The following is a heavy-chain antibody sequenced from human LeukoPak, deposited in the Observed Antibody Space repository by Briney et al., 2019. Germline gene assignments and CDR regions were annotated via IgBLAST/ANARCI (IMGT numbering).Heavy chain of an antibody. V-gene: IGHV1-8*01. D-gene: IGHD6-6*01. Sequence: ASVKVSCKGSGYTFTRYDINWVRQATGQGLEWMGWMYPNSGNTGHAQQSQGRVTMTRNTSISTAYMELSSLRSEDTAVYYCATAHTYSSSSFDPWGQGTLVTVSS. J-gene: IGHJ5*02. CDR3: ATAHTYSSSSFDP. CDR2: MYPNSGNT. CDR1: GYTFTRYD.